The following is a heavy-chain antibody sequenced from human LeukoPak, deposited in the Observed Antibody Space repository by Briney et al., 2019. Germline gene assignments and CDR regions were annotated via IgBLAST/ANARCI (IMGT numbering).Heavy chain of an antibody. J-gene: IGHJ3*02. Sequence: SETLSLTCTVSGGSISSYYWSWIRQPPGKGLEWIGYIYFSGSTNYNPSLKSRVTISVYTSKNQFSLKLISVTAADTAVYYCARGDSGSPGRAFDIWGQGTMVTVSS. CDR2: IYFSGST. CDR3: ARGDSGSPGRAFDI. CDR1: GGSISSYY. V-gene: IGHV4-59*01. D-gene: IGHD6-6*01.